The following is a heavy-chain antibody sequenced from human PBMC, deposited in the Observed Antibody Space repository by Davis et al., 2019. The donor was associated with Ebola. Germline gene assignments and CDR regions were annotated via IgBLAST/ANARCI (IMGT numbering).Heavy chain of an antibody. CDR3: AKDPYRRITIFGVVIPYYFDY. Sequence: PGGSLRLSCAASGFTFSSYAMSWVRQAPGKGLEWVSAISGSGGSTYYADSVKGRFTISRDNSKNTLYLQMNSLRAEDTAVYYCAKDPYRRITIFGVVIPYYFDYWGQGTLVTVSS. D-gene: IGHD3-3*01. J-gene: IGHJ4*02. V-gene: IGHV3-23*01. CDR2: ISGSGGST. CDR1: GFTFSSYA.